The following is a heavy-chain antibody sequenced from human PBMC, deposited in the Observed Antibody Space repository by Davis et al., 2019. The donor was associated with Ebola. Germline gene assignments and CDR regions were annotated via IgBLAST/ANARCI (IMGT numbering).Heavy chain of an antibody. CDR2: VILKSGAT. D-gene: IGHD6-19*01. J-gene: IGHJ5*02. CDR1: GYTFTDYN. Sequence: ASVKVSCKASGYTFTDYNIHWMRQAPGQGLEWLGRVILKSGATNYAQKFQGRVTMTRDTSISTVYMELSSLRYDDTADYYCATTPQKQSRVDPWGQGTLVTVSS. V-gene: IGHV1-2*06. CDR3: ATTPQKQSRVDP.